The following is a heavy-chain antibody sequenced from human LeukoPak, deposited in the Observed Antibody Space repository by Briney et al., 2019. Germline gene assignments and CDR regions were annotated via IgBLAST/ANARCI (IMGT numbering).Heavy chain of an antibody. D-gene: IGHD1-1*01. V-gene: IGHV3-53*01. CDR3: AKGVSLNWNDDPLNFDY. CDR2: IYSGGNT. Sequence: GGSLRLSCAASGFTVSSNYMNWVRQAPGKGLEWVSVIYSGGNTYYADSVKGRFTISRDNSKNTLYLQMNSLRAEDTAVYYCAKGVSLNWNDDPLNFDYWGQGTLVTVSS. CDR1: GFTVSSNY. J-gene: IGHJ4*02.